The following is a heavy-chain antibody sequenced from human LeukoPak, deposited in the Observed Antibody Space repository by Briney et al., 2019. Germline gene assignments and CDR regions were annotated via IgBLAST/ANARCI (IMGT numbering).Heavy chain of an antibody. CDR3: ARDFDYSGTSAIFDY. D-gene: IGHD4/OR15-4a*01. J-gene: IGHJ4*02. CDR2: MNPRGGST. CDR1: RYTFTNYY. Sequence: ASVKVSCKASRYTFTNYYIHWVRQAPGQGLEWMALMNPRGGSTNYAQKFQGRVTMTRDTSTRPVYMKVSSRRSEDTPVYYCARDFDYSGTSAIFDYWGQGTLVTVSS. V-gene: IGHV1-46*01.